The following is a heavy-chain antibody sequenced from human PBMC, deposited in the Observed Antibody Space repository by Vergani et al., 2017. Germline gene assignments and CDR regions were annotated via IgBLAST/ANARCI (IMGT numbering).Heavy chain of an antibody. D-gene: IGHD2-2*01. CDR3: AREYSSTSGRAFDF. CDR2: INSDGDST. CDR1: GFTFSNYW. V-gene: IGHV3-74*01. Sequence: EVQLVESGGVVVQPGGSLRLSCTASGFTFSNYWMQWVRQAPGKGLVCVSRINSDGDSTSYADSVKGRFTISRDNSKDTLYLQMDSLRAEDTAVYYCAREYSSTSGRAFDFWGQGTKVTVSS. J-gene: IGHJ3*01.